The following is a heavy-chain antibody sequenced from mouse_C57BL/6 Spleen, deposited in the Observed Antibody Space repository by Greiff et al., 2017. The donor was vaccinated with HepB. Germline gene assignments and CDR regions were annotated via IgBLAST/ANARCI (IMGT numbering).Heavy chain of an antibody. V-gene: IGHV5-4*01. J-gene: IGHJ2*01. CDR2: ISDGGSYT. Sequence: EVKLVESGGGLVKPGGSLKLSCAASGFTFSSYAMSWVRQTPEKRLEWVATISDGGSYTYYPDNVKGRFTISRDNAKNNLYLQRSHLKSEDTAMYYCAIDHDYGSLFDYWGQGTTLTVSS. D-gene: IGHD1-1*01. CDR3: AIDHDYGSLFDY. CDR1: GFTFSSYA.